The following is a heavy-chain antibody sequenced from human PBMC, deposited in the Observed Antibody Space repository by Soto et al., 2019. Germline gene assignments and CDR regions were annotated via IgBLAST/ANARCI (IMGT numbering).Heavy chain of an antibody. CDR1: GFTFSSYA. J-gene: IGHJ2*01. V-gene: IGHV3-30-3*01. CDR2: ISYDGSNK. D-gene: IGHD5-18*01. CDR3: ARDPLWGTAMVLWYFDL. Sequence: QVQLVESGGGVVQPGRSLRLSCAASGFTFSSYAMHWVRQAPGKGLEWVAVISYDGSNKYYADSVKGRFTISRDNSKNPLYLQMNSLRAEDTAVYYCARDPLWGTAMVLWYFDLWGRGTLATVSS.